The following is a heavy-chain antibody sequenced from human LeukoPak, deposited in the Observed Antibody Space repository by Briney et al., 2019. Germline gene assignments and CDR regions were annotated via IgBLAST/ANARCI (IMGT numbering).Heavy chain of an antibody. CDR3: ARELGRGAFDI. CDR1: GGSISSYY. Sequence: SETLSLTCTVSGGSISSYYWSWIRQPPGKGLEWIGYIYYSGSTNYNPSLKSRVTISVDTSKNQFSLKLSSVTAADTAVYYCARELGRGAFDIWGQGTMVTVSS. V-gene: IGHV4-59*01. D-gene: IGHD3-10*01. CDR2: IYYSGST. J-gene: IGHJ3*02.